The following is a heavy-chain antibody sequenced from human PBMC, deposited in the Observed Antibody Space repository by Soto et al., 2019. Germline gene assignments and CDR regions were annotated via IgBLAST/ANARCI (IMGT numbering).Heavy chain of an antibody. CDR3: ARDRLGYCSGGSCQYFDY. CDR2: IYYSGST. J-gene: IGHJ4*02. V-gene: IGHV4-61*01. Sequence: QVQLQESGPGLVKPSETLSLTCTVSGGSVSSGSYYWSWIRQPPGKGLEWIGYIYYSGSTNYNPSLKSRVTISVDTSKNQFSLKLSSVTAADTAVYYCARDRLGYCSGGSCQYFDYWGQGTLSPSPQ. CDR1: GGSVSSGSYY. D-gene: IGHD2-15*01.